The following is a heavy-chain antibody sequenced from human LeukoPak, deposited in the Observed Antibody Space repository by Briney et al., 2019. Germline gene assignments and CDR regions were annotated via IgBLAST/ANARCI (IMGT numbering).Heavy chain of an antibody. J-gene: IGHJ6*02. CDR1: GFTFSSYA. CDR2: ISYDGSNK. V-gene: IGHV3-30-3*01. CDR3: ARKYYYDSSGYNYYYGMDV. Sequence: PGRSLRLSCAASGFTFSSYAMHWVRQAPGKGLEWEAVISYDGSNKYYADSVKGRFTISRDNSKNTLYLQMNSLRAEDTAVYYCARKYYYDSSGYNYYYGMDVWGQGTTVTVSS. D-gene: IGHD3-22*01.